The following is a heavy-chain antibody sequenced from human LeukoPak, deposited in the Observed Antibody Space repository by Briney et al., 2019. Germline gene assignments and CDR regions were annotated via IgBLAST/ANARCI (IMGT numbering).Heavy chain of an antibody. J-gene: IGHJ2*01. Sequence: SETLSLTCAVYGGSFSGYYWSWIRQLPGKGLEWIGEINHSGSTNYNPSLKSRVTISVDTSKNQFSLKLSSVTAADTAVYYRARGRIVVVVAATKKNWRYFDLWGRGTLVTVSS. CDR2: INHSGST. CDR3: ARGRIVVVVAATKKNWRYFDL. CDR1: GGSFSGYY. V-gene: IGHV4-34*01. D-gene: IGHD2-15*01.